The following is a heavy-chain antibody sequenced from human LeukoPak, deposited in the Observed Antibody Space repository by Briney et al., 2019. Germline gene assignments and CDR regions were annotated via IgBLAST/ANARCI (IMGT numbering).Heavy chain of an antibody. CDR2: ISSSSSYI. CDR3: ARDCMYYYGSGSSYGMDV. CDR1: GFTFSSYS. V-gene: IGHV3-21*04. D-gene: IGHD3-10*01. J-gene: IGHJ6*02. Sequence: NPGGSLRLSCAASGFTFSSYSMNWVRQAPGKGLEWVSSISSSSSYIYYADSVKGRFTISRDNAKNSLYLQMNSLRAEDTAVYYCARDCMYYYGSGSSYGMDVWGQGTTVTVSS.